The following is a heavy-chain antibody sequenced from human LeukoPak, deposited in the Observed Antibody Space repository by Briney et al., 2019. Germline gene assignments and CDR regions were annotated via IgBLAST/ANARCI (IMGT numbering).Heavy chain of an antibody. CDR1: GGSISSSSYY. V-gene: IGHV4-39*01. D-gene: IGHD1-14*01. CDR3: ARAPEADDAFDI. Sequence: PSETLSLTCTVSGGSISSSSYYWGWIRQPPGKGLEWIGSIYYSGSTYYNPSLKSRVTISVDTSKNQFSLKLSSVTAADTAVYYCARAPEADDAFDIWGQGTMVSVSS. CDR2: IYYSGST. J-gene: IGHJ3*02.